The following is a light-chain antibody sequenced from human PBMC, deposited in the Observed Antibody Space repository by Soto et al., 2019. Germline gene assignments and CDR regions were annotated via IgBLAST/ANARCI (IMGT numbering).Light chain of an antibody. Sequence: EIVMTQSPGTLSVSPGERATLSCRASQSVSSNLAWYQQKPGQAPRLLIDGASTRATGIPARFSGSASGTEFPLTISSLQSEDFAVSYCQQYINWPRTFGHGPTVEIK. CDR1: QSVSSN. V-gene: IGKV3-15*01. CDR2: GAS. CDR3: QQYINWPRT. J-gene: IGKJ1*01.